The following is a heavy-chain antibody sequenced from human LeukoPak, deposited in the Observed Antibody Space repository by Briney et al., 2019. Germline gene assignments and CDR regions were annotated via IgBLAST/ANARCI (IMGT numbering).Heavy chain of an antibody. CDR1: GFTFRSYA. V-gene: IGHV3-33*06. Sequence: GGSLRLSCGASGFTFRSYAMHCVREAPGKGLEWGAVVSYDGSTKYYADSVKGRFTISRDNSKNTVYLQMNSLRAEDTAVYYCAKRGRTWDLESWGQGTLLTVSS. CDR3: AKRGRTWDLES. D-gene: IGHD3-16*01. CDR2: VSYDGSTK. J-gene: IGHJ4*02.